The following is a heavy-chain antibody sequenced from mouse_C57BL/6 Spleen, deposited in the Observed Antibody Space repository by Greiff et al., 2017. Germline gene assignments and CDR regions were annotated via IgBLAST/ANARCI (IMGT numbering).Heavy chain of an antibody. Sequence: VHLVESGPGLVAPSQSLSITCTVSGFSLTSYAISWVRQPPGKGLEWLGVIWTGGGTNYNSALKSRLSISKDNSKSQVFLKMNSLQTDDTARYYCARGRAYYSNYVFDYWGQGTTLTVSS. CDR1: GFSLTSYA. CDR3: ARGRAYYSNYVFDY. D-gene: IGHD2-5*01. V-gene: IGHV2-9-1*01. J-gene: IGHJ2*01. CDR2: IWTGGGT.